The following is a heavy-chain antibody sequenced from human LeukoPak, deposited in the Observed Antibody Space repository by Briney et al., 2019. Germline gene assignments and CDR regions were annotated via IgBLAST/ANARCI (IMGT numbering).Heavy chain of an antibody. J-gene: IGHJ4*02. CDR3: ANSRETVDCSTSCYIVGEGYFDY. CDR2: ISGSGGST. D-gene: IGHD2-2*02. CDR1: GFTFSSYA. V-gene: IGHV3-23*01. Sequence: PGGYLRLSCAASGFTFSSYAMSWVRQAPGKGLEWVSAISGSGGSTYYADSEKGRFTISRDNSKNTLYLQMNSLRAEDTAVYYCANSRETVDCSTSCYIVGEGYFDYWGQGTLVTVSS.